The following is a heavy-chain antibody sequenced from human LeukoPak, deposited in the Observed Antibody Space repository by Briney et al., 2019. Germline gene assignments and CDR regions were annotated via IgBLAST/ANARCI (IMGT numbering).Heavy chain of an antibody. J-gene: IGHJ3*02. Sequence: SETLSLTCTVSGYSISSGYYWGWIRQPPGKGLEWIGSIYHSGSTYYNPSLKSRVTISLDTSKKQFSLKLSSVTAADTAVYYCARSDTYGGVIAFDAFDIWGQGTMVTVSS. CDR2: IYHSGST. CDR3: ARSDTYGGVIAFDAFDI. CDR1: GYSISSGYY. D-gene: IGHD3-16*02. V-gene: IGHV4-38-2*02.